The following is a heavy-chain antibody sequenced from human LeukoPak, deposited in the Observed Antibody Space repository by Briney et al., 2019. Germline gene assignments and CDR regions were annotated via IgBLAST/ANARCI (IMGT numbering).Heavy chain of an antibody. Sequence: GGSLRLSCAASGFTFSSYTMSWVRQAPGKGLEWVSTITTSVGNTYYADSVKGRFTASRDNSKNTLFLQMNSLRAEDTAVYYCAKDGGLWVSAHWGDSWGRGTLVTVSS. J-gene: IGHJ4*02. CDR1: GFTFSSYT. D-gene: IGHD7-27*01. CDR3: AKDGGLWVSAHWGDS. CDR2: ITTSVGNT. V-gene: IGHV3-23*01.